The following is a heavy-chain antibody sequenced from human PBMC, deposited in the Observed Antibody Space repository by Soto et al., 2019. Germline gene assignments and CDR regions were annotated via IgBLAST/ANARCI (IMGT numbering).Heavy chain of an antibody. CDR2: MYNSGST. D-gene: IGHD3-10*01. CDR1: GGSISSYY. CDR3: ASMGYHYGSGSYPLDY. J-gene: IGHJ4*02. Sequence: SETLCLTCTVSGGSISSYYWTWIRQPPGKGLEWIGFMYNSGSTHYNPSLKSRVTTSLDTSKNQFSPNLRSVTAADTAVYYCASMGYHYGSGSYPLDYWGQGTLVTVSS. V-gene: IGHV4-59*08.